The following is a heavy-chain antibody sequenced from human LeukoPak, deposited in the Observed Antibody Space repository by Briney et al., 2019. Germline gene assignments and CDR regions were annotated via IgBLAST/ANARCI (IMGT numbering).Heavy chain of an antibody. D-gene: IGHD7-27*01. V-gene: IGHV3-15*01. J-gene: IGHJ4*02. CDR2: IKSKTDGGTT. CDR1: GFTFSNAW. CDR3: TTVVWGFQNYYFDY. Sequence: GGSLRLSCAASGFTFSNAWMSWVHQAPGKGLEWVGRIKSKTDGGTTDYAAPVKGRFTISRDDSKNMLYLQMNSLKTEDTAVYYCTTVVWGFQNYYFDYWGQGTLVTVSS.